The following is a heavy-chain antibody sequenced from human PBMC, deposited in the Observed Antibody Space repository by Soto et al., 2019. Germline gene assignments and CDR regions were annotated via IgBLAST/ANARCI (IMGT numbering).Heavy chain of an antibody. CDR1: GFTFSSYA. D-gene: IGHD5-18*01. J-gene: IGHJ3*02. V-gene: IGHV3-23*01. Sequence: GGSLRLSCAASGFTFSSYAMSWVRQAPGKGLEWVSAISGSGGSTYYADSVKGRFTISRDNSKNTLYLQMNSLRAEDTAVYYCAKDHPVELVDTAMPRYYDAFDIWGQGTMVTVSS. CDR3: AKDHPVELVDTAMPRYYDAFDI. CDR2: ISGSGGST.